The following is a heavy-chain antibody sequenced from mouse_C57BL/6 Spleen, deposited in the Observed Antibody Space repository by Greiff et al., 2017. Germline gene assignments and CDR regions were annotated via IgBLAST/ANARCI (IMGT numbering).Heavy chain of an antibody. CDR2: ISSGSSTI. V-gene: IGHV5-17*01. J-gene: IGHJ1*03. D-gene: IGHD2-10*02. CDR3: ARDTYWYFDV. CDR1: GFTFSDYG. Sequence: DVHLVESGGGLVKPGGSLKLSCAASGFTFSDYGMHWVRQAPEKGLEWVAYISSGSSTIYYADTVKGRFTISRDNAKNTLFLQMTSLRSEDTAMYYCARDTYWYFDVWGTGTTVTVSS.